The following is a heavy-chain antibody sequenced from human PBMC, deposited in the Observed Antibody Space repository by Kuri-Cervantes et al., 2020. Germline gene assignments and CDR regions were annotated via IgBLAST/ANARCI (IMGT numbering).Heavy chain of an antibody. Sequence: GGSLRLSCAASGFTFSSYGMHWVRQAPGKGLEWVAVIWHDGSNKYYGDSVQGRFTVSRDNSKNTLYLQLNSLRAEDTAVYYCAKDRSGNYYAMDVWGQGTTVTVSS. D-gene: IGHD6-19*01. V-gene: IGHV3-30*02. CDR1: GFTFSSYG. J-gene: IGHJ6*02. CDR2: IWHDGSNK. CDR3: AKDRSGNYYAMDV.